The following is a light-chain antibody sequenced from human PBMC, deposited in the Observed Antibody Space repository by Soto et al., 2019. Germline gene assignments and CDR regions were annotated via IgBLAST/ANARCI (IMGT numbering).Light chain of an antibody. CDR3: SSYTSSSTLVV. J-gene: IGLJ2*01. CDR1: SSDVGGYNY. CDR2: DVS. Sequence: QSALTQPASVSGSPGQSITISCTGTSSDVGGYNYVSWYQQHPGKAPKLMIYDVSNRPSGVSNRFSGSKSGNTASLTISAVQAEDEADYYCSSYTSSSTLVVFGGGTKLTVL. V-gene: IGLV2-14*01.